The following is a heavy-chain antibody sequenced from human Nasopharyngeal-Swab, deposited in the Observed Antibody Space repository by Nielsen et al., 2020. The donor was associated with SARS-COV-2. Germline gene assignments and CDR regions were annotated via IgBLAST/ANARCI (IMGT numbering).Heavy chain of an antibody. CDR2: ISSSGSTI. J-gene: IGHJ4*02. CDR3: ASGVATDY. Sequence: GESLKISCAASGFTFSDYDMSWIRQAPGKGLEWVAYISSSGSTIYYADSVKGRFTISSDNAKNTLYLQMNSLRAEDTAVYYCASGVATDYWGQGTLVTVSS. D-gene: IGHD5-12*01. V-gene: IGHV3-11*04. CDR1: GFTFSDYD.